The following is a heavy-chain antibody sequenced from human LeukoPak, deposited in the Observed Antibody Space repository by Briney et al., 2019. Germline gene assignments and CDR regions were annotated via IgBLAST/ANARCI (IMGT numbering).Heavy chain of an antibody. CDR1: GGSIRSYY. J-gene: IGHJ6*03. V-gene: IGHV4-59*01. CDR3: ARQDYGDYFGYYYYYMDV. Sequence: TSETLSLTCTVSGGSIRSYYWSWIRQPPGKGLEWIGYIYYSGSTNYNPSLKSRVTISVDTSKNQFSLKLSSVTAADTAVYYCARQDYGDYFGYYYYYMDVWGKGTTVTVSS. CDR2: IYYSGST. D-gene: IGHD4-17*01.